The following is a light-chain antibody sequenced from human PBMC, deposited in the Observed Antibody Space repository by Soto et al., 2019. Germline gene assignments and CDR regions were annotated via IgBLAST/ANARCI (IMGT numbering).Light chain of an antibody. V-gene: IGKV3-20*01. CDR3: QQYGNSPPWT. CDR2: GAD. J-gene: IGKJ1*01. CDR1: QRVSSTRTASC. Sequence: EIVLTQSPDTLSVSPGERVTLSCRASQRVSSTRTASCLAWYRQKPGQAPRLLIYGADKRASGTPDRFSGSGSGTEFTLTIDRLEPEDFAVYYCQQYGNSPPWTF.